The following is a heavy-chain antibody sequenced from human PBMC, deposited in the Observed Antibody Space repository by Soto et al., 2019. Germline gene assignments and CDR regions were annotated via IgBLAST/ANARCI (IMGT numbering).Heavy chain of an antibody. J-gene: IGHJ4*02. CDR3: ARDLSEPSIVFDY. CDR1: GYTFTSYG. V-gene: IGHV1-2*02. D-gene: IGHD3-3*02. CDR2: INPNSGGT. Sequence: ASVKVSCKASGYTFTSYGISWVRQAPGQGLEWMGWINPNSGGTKYAQKFQGRVTMTRDTSISTAYMELSRLISDDTAVYYCARDLSEPSIVFDYWGQGTLVTVSS.